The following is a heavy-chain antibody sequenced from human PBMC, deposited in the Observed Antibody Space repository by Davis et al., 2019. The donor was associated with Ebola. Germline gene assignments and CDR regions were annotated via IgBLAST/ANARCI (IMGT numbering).Heavy chain of an antibody. V-gene: IGHV3-23*01. J-gene: IGHJ4*02. D-gene: IGHD2-21*02. Sequence: PGGSLRLSCVDSGFTFSNYDMTWVRQAPGKGLDWVSRISSNGATTYYADSVRGRFTISRDNSKNTLYLQMNSLRAEDTAVYYCARDKGVTAPDFDNWGQGTLVTVSS. CDR1: GFTFSNYD. CDR2: ISSNGATT. CDR3: ARDKGVTAPDFDN.